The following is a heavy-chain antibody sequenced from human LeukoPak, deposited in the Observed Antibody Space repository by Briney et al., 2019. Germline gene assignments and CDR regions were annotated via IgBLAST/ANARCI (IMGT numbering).Heavy chain of an antibody. CDR3: ARGPTSNRFDP. Sequence: SETLSLTCAVYGGSFSGYYWSWIRQPPGKGLEWIGEINHSGSTNYNPSLKSRVTISVDTSKNQFSLKLSSVTAADTAVYYCARGPTSNRFDPWGQGTLVTVSS. V-gene: IGHV4-34*01. J-gene: IGHJ5*02. CDR2: INHSGST. CDR1: GGSFSGYY.